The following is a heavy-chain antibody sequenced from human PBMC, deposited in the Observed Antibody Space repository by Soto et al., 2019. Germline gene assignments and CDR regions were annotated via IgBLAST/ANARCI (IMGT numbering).Heavy chain of an antibody. Sequence: GGSLRLSCAASGFTFSASAIHWVRQASGKGLEWVGHIRTKPSSYATAYAASVQGRFTISRDDSKNTAYLQMNSLTAEDTAVYYCLRSPYCTSTTCYAFDIWGRGTMVTVSS. CDR2: IRTKPSSYAT. D-gene: IGHD2-2*01. V-gene: IGHV3-73*01. CDR1: GFTFSASA. J-gene: IGHJ3*02. CDR3: LRSPYCTSTTCYAFDI.